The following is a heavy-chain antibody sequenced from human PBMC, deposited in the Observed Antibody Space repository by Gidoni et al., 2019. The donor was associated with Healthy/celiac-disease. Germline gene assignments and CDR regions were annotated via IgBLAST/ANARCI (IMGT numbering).Heavy chain of an antibody. CDR3: AREHDYGDYSWYFDL. V-gene: IGHV3-21*01. D-gene: IGHD4-17*01. J-gene: IGHJ2*01. CDR2: ISSSSSYI. Sequence: EVQLVESGGGLVKPGGSLRLSCAASGFTFSSYSMNWVRQAPGKGLEWVSSISSSSSYIYYADSVKGRFTISRDNAKNSLYLQMNSLRAEDTAVYYCAREHDYGDYSWYFDLWGRGTLVTVSS. CDR1: GFTFSSYS.